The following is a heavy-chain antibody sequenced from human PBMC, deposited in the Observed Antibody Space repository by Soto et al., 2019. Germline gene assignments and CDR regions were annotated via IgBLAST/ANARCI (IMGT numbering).Heavy chain of an antibody. V-gene: IGHV4-39*01. Sequence: PSETLSLTCTVSGGSISSSSNYWGWIRQPPGKGLEWNGSIYYSGSTYYNPSLKSRVTISVDTSNNQFSLKLSSVTAADTAVYYCARHPVDTAMFLDYWGQGTLVTVSS. D-gene: IGHD5-18*01. CDR3: ARHPVDTAMFLDY. CDR1: GGSISSSSNY. CDR2: IYYSGST. J-gene: IGHJ4*02.